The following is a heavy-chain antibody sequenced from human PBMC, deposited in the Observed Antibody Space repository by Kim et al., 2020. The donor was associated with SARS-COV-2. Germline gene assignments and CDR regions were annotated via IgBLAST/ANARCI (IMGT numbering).Heavy chain of an antibody. J-gene: IGHJ6*03. Sequence: SETLSLTCTVSGGSISSSSYYWGWIRQPPGKGLEWIGSIYYSGSTYYNPSLKSRVTISVDTSKNQFSLKLSSVTAADTAVYYCARHFDSSGYYRHYYYY. V-gene: IGHV4-39*01. CDR1: GGSISSSSYY. D-gene: IGHD3-22*01. CDR3: ARHFDSSGYYRHYYYY. CDR2: IYYSGST.